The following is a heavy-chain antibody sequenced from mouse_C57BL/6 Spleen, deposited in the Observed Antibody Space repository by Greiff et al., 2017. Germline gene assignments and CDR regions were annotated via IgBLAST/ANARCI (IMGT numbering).Heavy chain of an antibody. CDR2: IDPSDSET. Sequence: QVQLQQPGAELVRPGSSVKLSCKASGYTFTSYWMHWVKQRPIQGLEWIGNIDPSDSETHYNQKFKDKATLTVDKSSSTAYMQLSSLTSVDSAVYYCAREGLGRYFDVWGTGTTVTVSS. CDR1: GYTFTSYW. J-gene: IGHJ1*03. CDR3: AREGLGRYFDV. V-gene: IGHV1-52*01. D-gene: IGHD4-1*01.